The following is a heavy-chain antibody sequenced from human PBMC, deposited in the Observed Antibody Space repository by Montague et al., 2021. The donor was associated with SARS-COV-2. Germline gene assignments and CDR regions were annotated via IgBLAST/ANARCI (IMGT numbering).Heavy chain of an antibody. CDR1: GFTVSSNY. CDR2: IYSGGST. D-gene: IGHD3-10*01. CDR3: ARDQRRYGSGSYYGPHYYYYGRDV. V-gene: IGHV3-66*02. Sequence: LRLSLDASGFTVSSNYMSWVRQAPGKGLEWVSVIYSGGSTYYADSVKGRFTISRDNSKNTLYLQMNSLRAEDTAVYYCARDQRRYGSGSYYGPHYYYYGRDVWGQGTTGTVSS. J-gene: IGHJ6*02.